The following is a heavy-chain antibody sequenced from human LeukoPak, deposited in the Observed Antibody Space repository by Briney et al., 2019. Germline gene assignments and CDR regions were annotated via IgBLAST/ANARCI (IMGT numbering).Heavy chain of an antibody. CDR2: INPNSGGT. D-gene: IGHD1-26*01. Sequence: ASVKVSCKASGYAFTGYYMHWVRQAPGQGPEWMGWINPNSGGTNYAQKFQGRVTMTRDTSISTAYMELSRLRSDDTAVYYCASVSLRGAYYYFDYWGQGTLVTVSS. CDR1: GYAFTGYY. V-gene: IGHV1-2*02. CDR3: ASVSLRGAYYYFDY. J-gene: IGHJ4*02.